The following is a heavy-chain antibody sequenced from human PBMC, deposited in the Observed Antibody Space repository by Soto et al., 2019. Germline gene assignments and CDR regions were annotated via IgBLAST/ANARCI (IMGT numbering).Heavy chain of an antibody. CDR2: INHSGST. D-gene: IGHD3-10*01. V-gene: IGHV4-34*01. J-gene: IGHJ5*02. CDR1: GGSFSGYY. Sequence: LSETLSLTCAVYGGSFSGYYWSWIRQPPGKGLEWIGEINHSGSTNYNPSLKSRVTISVDTSKNQFSLKLSSVTAADTAVYYCASSTGGSGTDNWFDPWGQGTLVT. CDR3: ASSTGGSGTDNWFDP.